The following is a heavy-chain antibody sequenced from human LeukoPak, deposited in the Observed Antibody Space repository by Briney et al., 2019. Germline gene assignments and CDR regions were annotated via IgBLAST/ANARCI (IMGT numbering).Heavy chain of an antibody. D-gene: IGHD1-1*01. V-gene: IGHV3-7*01. J-gene: IGHJ4*02. CDR2: IKQDGSAK. Sequence: GGSLRLSCAASGFSFISYWMSWVRQAPGKGLEWVANIKQDGSAKNYVDSVKGRFTISRDNAKNSLYLQLNSLRAEDTAVYCCAGCAGNSCYFDYWSQGTLVIVSS. CDR1: GFSFISYW. CDR3: AGCAGNSCYFDY.